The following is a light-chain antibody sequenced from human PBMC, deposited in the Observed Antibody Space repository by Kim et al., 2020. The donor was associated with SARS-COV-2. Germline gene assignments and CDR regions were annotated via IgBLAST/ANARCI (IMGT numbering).Light chain of an antibody. Sequence: QPVLTQPPSVSAAPGQKVTISCSGSTSNIGNNYVSWYQQLPGTAPKLVIYDNNKRPSGIPDRFSGSKSGTSVTLGITGLQTGDEAEYYCGTWDSSLTAWVFGGGTQLTVL. CDR3: GTWDSSLTAWV. CDR1: TSNIGNNY. CDR2: DNN. J-gene: IGLJ3*02. V-gene: IGLV1-51*01.